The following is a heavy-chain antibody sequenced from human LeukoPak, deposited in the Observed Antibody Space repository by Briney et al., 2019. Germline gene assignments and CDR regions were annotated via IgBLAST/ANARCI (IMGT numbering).Heavy chain of an antibody. D-gene: IGHD6-13*01. CDR2: IIPILGIA. Sequence: SVKVSCKASGGTFSSYAISWVRQAPGQGLEWMGRIIPILGIANYAQKFQGRVTITADKSTSTAYMELSSLRSEDTAVYYCASGIAAAGFLYFQHWGQGTLVTVSS. CDR3: ASGIAAAGFLYFQH. J-gene: IGHJ1*01. V-gene: IGHV1-69*04. CDR1: GGTFSSYA.